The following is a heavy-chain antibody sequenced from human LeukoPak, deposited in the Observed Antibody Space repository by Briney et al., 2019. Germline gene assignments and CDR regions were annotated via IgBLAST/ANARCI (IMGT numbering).Heavy chain of an antibody. Sequence: SQTLSLTCTVSGGSISSGDYYWSWIRQPPGKGLEWIAYMYYSGSTYYNPSLKSRVTVSADTSKNQLSLKLSSVTAADTAVYYCARPYYYDSRIDPWGQGILVTVSS. D-gene: IGHD3-22*01. V-gene: IGHV4-30-4*01. CDR2: MYYSGST. CDR1: GGSISSGDYY. J-gene: IGHJ5*02. CDR3: ARPYYYDSRIDP.